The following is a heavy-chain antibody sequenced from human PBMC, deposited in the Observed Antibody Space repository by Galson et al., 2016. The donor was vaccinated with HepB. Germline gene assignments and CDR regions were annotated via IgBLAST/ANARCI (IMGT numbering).Heavy chain of an antibody. CDR3: ARTRGEDYSYGYQGLDY. CDR2: IDWEDNK. J-gene: IGHJ4*02. CDR1: GFSLYSRGMS. Sequence: PALVKPTQTLTVTCSFSGFSLYSRGMSLSWVRQPPGKALEWLALIDWEDNKYYRPSLETRLAISKDTSKNQVILTLTNVDPVDTATYYWARTRGEDYSYGYQGLDYWGQGTLVTVSS. V-gene: IGHV2-70*13. D-gene: IGHD5-18*01.